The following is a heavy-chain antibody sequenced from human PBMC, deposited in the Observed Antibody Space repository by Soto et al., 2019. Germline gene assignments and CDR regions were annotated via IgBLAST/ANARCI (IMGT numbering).Heavy chain of an antibody. D-gene: IGHD3-9*01. CDR1: GGTFSSYA. V-gene: IGHV1-69*13. CDR2: IIPIFGTA. CDR3: ARGEENYYILTGYYTPPCY. J-gene: IGHJ4*01. Sequence: SVKVSCKASGGTFSSYAISWVRQAPGQGLEWMGGIIPIFGTANYAQKFQGRVTITADESTSTAYMELSSLRSEDTAAYYCARGEENYYILTGYYTPPCYWR.